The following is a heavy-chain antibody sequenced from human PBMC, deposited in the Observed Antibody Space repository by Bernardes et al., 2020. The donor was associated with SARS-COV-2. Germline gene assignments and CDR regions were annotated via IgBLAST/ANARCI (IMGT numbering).Heavy chain of an antibody. J-gene: IGHJ6*02. V-gene: IGHV3-21*01. CDR1: GFTLFDYW. CDR2: ISSSGSDM. D-gene: IGHD3-3*01. CDR3: ARDNLPFLEWLTGRTHYLYYGMDV. Sequence: GGSLRLSCAASGFTLFDYWVHWVRQAPGEGLVWVSRISSSGSDMYYADSVKGRFTISRDNAKNSLFLQMNSLSAEDTAVYYCARDNLPFLEWLTGRTHYLYYGMDVWGQGTTVTVSS.